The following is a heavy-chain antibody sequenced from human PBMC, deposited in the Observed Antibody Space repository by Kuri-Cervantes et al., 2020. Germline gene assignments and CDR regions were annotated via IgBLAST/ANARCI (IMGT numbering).Heavy chain of an antibody. CDR1: GFTFSSYW. V-gene: IGHV3-7*01. CDR3: AQGGNKDY. Sequence: GESLKISCEASGFTFSSYWMSWVRQAPGKGLEWVANIKQDGSEKYYVDSVKGRFTISRDNAKNSLYLQMNSLRAEDTAVYYCAQGGNKDYWGQGTLVTVSS. CDR2: IKQDGSEK. J-gene: IGHJ4*02. D-gene: IGHD4-23*01.